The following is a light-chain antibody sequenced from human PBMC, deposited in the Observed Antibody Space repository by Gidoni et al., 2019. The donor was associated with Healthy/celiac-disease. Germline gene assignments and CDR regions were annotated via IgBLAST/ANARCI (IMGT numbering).Light chain of an antibody. V-gene: IGKV1-33*01. CDR3: QQYDNLPT. CDR2: DAS. CDR1: QDISNY. J-gene: IGKJ4*01. Sequence: DIQMTQSPSSLSASVGDRVTITSPASQDISNYLNWYQQKPGKAPKLLIYDASNLETRVPSRCSGSGSGTDFTFTSSSLQPEDMATYYCQQYDNLPTFGGGTKVEIK.